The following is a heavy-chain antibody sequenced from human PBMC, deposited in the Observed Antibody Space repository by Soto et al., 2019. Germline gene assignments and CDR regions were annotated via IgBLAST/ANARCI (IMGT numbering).Heavy chain of an antibody. Sequence: EVQLLESGGGLVQPGGSLRLSCAASGFTFSSYAMSWVRQAPGKGLEWVSGISGSGGSAYYADSVKGRFTISRDNSKNTLYLQMDSLRAEDAALYYCAKDPRTFGVVIVIRGWFDPWGLGTLVTVSS. CDR3: AKDPRTFGVVIVIRGWFDP. CDR2: ISGSGGSA. CDR1: GFTFSSYA. J-gene: IGHJ5*02. D-gene: IGHD3-16*02. V-gene: IGHV3-23*01.